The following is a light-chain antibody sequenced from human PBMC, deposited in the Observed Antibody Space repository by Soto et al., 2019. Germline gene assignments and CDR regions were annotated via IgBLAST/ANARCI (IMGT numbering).Light chain of an antibody. CDR3: CSYTRGRDV. J-gene: IGLJ2*01. Sequence: QSVLTQPASVSGSPGQSITITCTGTTSDIGGYNFGSWYQHHPGKAPKIMIYNAFDRPSGVSNRFSGSKSGNTASLTISGLQAEDEAHYYCCSYTRGRDVFGGGTKLTVL. V-gene: IGLV2-14*03. CDR1: TSDIGGYNF. CDR2: NAF.